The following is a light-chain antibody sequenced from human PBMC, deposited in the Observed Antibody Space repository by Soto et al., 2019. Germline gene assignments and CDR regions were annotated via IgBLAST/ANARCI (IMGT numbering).Light chain of an antibody. Sequence: RACQSIGTFLNWYQQKPGEAPNLLIHASFTLYSGVPSRFSGTGSGTDFTHTCSSLHPDDFAVYSCRQHFRAQCKIGQGTKVDIK. CDR3: RQHFRAQCK. J-gene: IGKJ1*01. CDR1: QSIGTF. CDR2: ASF. V-gene: IGKV1-39*01.